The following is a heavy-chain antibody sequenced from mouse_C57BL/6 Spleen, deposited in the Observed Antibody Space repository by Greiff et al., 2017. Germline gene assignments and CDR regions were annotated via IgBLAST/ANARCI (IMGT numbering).Heavy chain of an antibody. CDR2: INYDGSST. V-gene: IGHV5-16*01. Sequence: DVQLVESEGGLVQPGSSMKLSCTASGFTFSDYYMAWVRQVPEKGLEWVANINYDGSSTYYLDSLKSRFIISRDNAKNILYLQMSSLKSEDTATYYCARDRGTTVPYWYFDVWGTGTTVTVSS. CDR3: ARDRGTTVPYWYFDV. D-gene: IGHD1-1*01. J-gene: IGHJ1*03. CDR1: GFTFSDYY.